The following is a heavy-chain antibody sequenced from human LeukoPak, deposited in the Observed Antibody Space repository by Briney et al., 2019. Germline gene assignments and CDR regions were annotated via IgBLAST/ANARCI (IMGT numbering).Heavy chain of an antibody. CDR3: AKEYVGPFDY. D-gene: IGHD3-16*01. CDR2: ISYDGSNK. CDR1: GFTFSSYG. V-gene: IGHV3-30*18. Sequence: PGGSLRLSCAASGFTFSSYGMHWVRQAPGKGLEWVAVISYDGSNKYYADSVKGRFTISRDNSKNTLYLQMNSLRAEDTAVYYCAKEYVGPFDYWGQGTLVAVSS. J-gene: IGHJ4*02.